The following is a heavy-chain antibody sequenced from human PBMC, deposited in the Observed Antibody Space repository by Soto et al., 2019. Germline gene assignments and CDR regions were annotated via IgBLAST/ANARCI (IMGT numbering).Heavy chain of an antibody. Sequence: EVQLVESGGGLVKPGGSLRLSCAASGFTFSAYTMNWVRQAPGKGLEWVSSISSSNGNIYYADSVKGRFTISRDNAKNSRYLQMNSLRAEDTAVYYCARDEYCSGGSCMDVWGKGTTVTVSS. D-gene: IGHD2-15*01. J-gene: IGHJ6*03. V-gene: IGHV3-21*01. CDR1: GFTFSAYT. CDR3: ARDEYCSGGSCMDV. CDR2: ISSSNGNI.